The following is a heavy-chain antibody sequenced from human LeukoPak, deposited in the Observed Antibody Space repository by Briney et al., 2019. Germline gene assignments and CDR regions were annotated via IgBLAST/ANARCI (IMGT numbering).Heavy chain of an antibody. Sequence: PSETLSLTCAVYGGSFSGYYWSWIRQPPGKGLEWIGEINHSGSTNYNPSLKSRVTISVDTSKNQFSLNLTSVTAADTAVYYCATPTREAWSQGTLVTVSS. CDR2: INHSGST. V-gene: IGHV4-34*01. CDR1: GGSFSGYY. CDR3: ATPTREA. J-gene: IGHJ5*02.